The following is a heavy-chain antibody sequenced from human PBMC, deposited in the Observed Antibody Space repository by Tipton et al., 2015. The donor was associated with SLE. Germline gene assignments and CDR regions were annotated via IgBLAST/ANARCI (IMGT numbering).Heavy chain of an antibody. CDR2: IYYSGST. V-gene: IGHV4-59*01. J-gene: IGHJ4*02. CDR1: GGSISNYY. D-gene: IGHD1/OR15-1a*01. CDR3: ARDLTNYFDS. Sequence: GLVKPSETPSLTCNVSGGSISNYYWSWIRQPPGKGLEWIGYIYYSGSTSYNPSLKSRVSISIDTSKKQFSLRLTSVTAADTAVYYCARDLTNYFDSWGQGTLVTVSS.